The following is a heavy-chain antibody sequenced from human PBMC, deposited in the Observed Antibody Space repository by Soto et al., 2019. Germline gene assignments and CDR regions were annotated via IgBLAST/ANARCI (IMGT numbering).Heavy chain of an antibody. CDR3: ARQSTKSGYYMGSLDP. CDR1: GGSMSSYY. V-gene: IGHV4-59*08. J-gene: IGHJ5*02. Sequence: SDTLSLTCTVSGGSMSSYYWNWIRQPPGKGLEWIGYIYYGGITKYNPSLKSRVTISVDTSKNQFSLKLSSVTAADTAVYYCARQSTKSGYYMGSLDPWGQGTLVTVSS. D-gene: IGHD3-3*01. CDR2: IYYGGIT.